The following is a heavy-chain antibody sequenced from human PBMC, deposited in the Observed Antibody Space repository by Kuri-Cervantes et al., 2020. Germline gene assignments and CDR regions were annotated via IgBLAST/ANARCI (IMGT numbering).Heavy chain of an antibody. D-gene: IGHD1/OR15-1a*01. V-gene: IGHV1-3*01. J-gene: IGHJ5*02. Sequence: ASVKVSCKASGYTFTGYYMHWVRQAPGQRLEWMGRIYPGNGDTKYSQKFQGRVTITRDTSASTAYVELSSLTSEDTAVYYCASVYTNKPAWGQGTLVTVSS. CDR1: GYTFTGYY. CDR3: ASVYTNKPA. CDR2: IYPGNGDT.